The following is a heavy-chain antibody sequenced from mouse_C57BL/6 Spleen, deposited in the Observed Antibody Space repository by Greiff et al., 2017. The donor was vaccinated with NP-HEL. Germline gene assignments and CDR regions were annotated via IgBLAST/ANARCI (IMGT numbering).Heavy chain of an antibody. CDR2: IYPGDGDT. CDR3: ARSYGSSSSYWYFDV. CDR1: GYAFSSYW. V-gene: IGHV1-80*01. D-gene: IGHD1-1*01. Sequence: VQLQQSGAELVKPGASVKISCKASGYAFSSYWMNWVKQRPGKGLEWIGQIYPGDGDTNYNGKFKGKATLTADKSSSTAYMQLSSLTSEDSAVYFCARSYGSSSSYWYFDVWGTGTTVTVSS. J-gene: IGHJ1*03.